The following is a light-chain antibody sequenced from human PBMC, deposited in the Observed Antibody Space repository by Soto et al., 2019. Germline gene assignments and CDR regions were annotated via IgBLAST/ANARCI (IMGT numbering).Light chain of an antibody. CDR1: QSVSSSY. Sequence: EIVLTQSPGTLSLSPGERATLSCRASQSVSSSYLAWYQQKPGQAPRLLIYGASSRATGIPGRFSGSGSGTDFTLTISRLEPEHFAVYYCQQYGSSSYTFGQGTKLEIK. V-gene: IGKV3-20*01. CDR3: QQYGSSSYT. CDR2: GAS. J-gene: IGKJ2*01.